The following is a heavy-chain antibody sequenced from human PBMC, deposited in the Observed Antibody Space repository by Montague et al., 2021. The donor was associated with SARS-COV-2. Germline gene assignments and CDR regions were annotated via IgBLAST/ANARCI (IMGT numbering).Heavy chain of an antibody. CDR3: ARGAPGY. V-gene: IGHV4-34*01. CDR1: GGSFSDYH. D-gene: IGHD1-1*01. Sequence: SETLSLTCAVYGGSFSDYHWTWIRQSPGGRLEWIGQINYWGRTXYNPSLKSRVTISIDTSKNQFSLQLTSVTAADTAVYYCARGAPGYWGQGTLVTVSS. CDR2: INYWGRT. J-gene: IGHJ4*02.